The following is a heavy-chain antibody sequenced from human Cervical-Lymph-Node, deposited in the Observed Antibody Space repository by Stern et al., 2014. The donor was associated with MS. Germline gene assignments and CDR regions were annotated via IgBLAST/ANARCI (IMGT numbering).Heavy chain of an antibody. J-gene: IGHJ4*02. Sequence: QVTLRESGPTLVKPTQTLTLTCTFSWFSLSTTGVGVGWIRQPPGKALELLALIYWDDDERYNPSLKNRLTITKDTSRNQVILRITNVDPVDTATYYCAHRRRLASGWTTFDYWGQGTLVTVSS. CDR3: AHRRRLASGWTTFDY. D-gene: IGHD6-19*01. CDR1: WFSLSTTGVG. V-gene: IGHV2-5*02. CDR2: IYWDDDE.